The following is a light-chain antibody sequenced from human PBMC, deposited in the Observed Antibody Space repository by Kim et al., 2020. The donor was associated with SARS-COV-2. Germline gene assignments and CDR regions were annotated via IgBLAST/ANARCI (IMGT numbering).Light chain of an antibody. CDR3: QQSQSAPCT. J-gene: IGKJ1*01. CDR2: DSS. CDR1: QGVSSS. Sequence: DIQMTQSTPYVSASVGDRVTITCRASQGVSSSLAWYQQKPGKAPKLLIYDSSSLQRGVPSRFSGSGFGTDFILTISSLQPDDFAIYYCQQSQSAPCTYDQGTKVYIK. V-gene: IGKV1-12*01.